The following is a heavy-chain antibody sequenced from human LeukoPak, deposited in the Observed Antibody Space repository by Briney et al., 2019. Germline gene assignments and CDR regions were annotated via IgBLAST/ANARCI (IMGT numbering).Heavy chain of an antibody. V-gene: IGHV3-66*02. CDR2: IYSGGST. D-gene: IGHD2-15*01. CDR1: GFTVSSNY. CDR3: AREVEAKWFDP. J-gene: IGHJ5*02. Sequence: GGSLRLSCAASGFTVSSNYMSWVRQAPGKGLEWVSVIYSGGSTYYADSVKGRFTISRDNSKNTLFLQMNSLRAEDTAVYYCAREVEAKWFDPWGQGTLVTVSS.